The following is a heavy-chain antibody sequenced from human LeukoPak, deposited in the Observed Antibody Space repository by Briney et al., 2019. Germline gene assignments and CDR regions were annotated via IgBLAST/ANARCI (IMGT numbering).Heavy chain of an antibody. D-gene: IGHD4-17*01. V-gene: IGHV3-73*01. CDR1: GFTFSGSA. CDR3: TRWRGDKNYYYYYMDV. J-gene: IGHJ6*03. CDR2: IRSKANSYAT. Sequence: PGGSLRLSCAASGFTFSGSAMHWVRQASGKGLEWVGRIRSKANSYATAYAASVKGRFTISRDDSKNTAYLQMNSLKTEDTAVYYCTRWRGDKNYYYYYMDVWGKGTTVTISS.